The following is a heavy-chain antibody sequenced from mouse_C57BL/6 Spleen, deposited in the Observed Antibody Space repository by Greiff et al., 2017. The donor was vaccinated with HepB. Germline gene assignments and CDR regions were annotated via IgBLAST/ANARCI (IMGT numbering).Heavy chain of an antibody. CDR2: INPDSSTI. Sequence: EVKLLESGGGLVQPGGSLKLSCAASGIDFSRYWMSWVRRAPGKGLEWIGEINPDSSTINYAPSLKDKFIISRDNAKNTLYLQMSKVRSEDTALYYCARGGTTVGEGAMDYWGQGTSVTVSS. CDR3: ARGGTTVGEGAMDY. D-gene: IGHD1-1*01. J-gene: IGHJ4*01. V-gene: IGHV4-1*01. CDR1: GIDFSRYW.